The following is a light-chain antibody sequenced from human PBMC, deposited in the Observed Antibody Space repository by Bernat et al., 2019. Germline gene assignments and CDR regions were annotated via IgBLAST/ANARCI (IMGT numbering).Light chain of an antibody. CDR2: GSS. J-gene: IGKJ2*01. Sequence: EIVLTQSPGTLSLSPGERASLSCRASQTVSSTYLAWYQQRPGQAPRLLIYGSSSRATGIPGRFSGSGSGTDFTLTISRLEPEDFEVYYCQQYGTSPYTFGRGTKLEI. CDR3: QQYGTSPYT. V-gene: IGKV3-20*01. CDR1: QTVSSTY.